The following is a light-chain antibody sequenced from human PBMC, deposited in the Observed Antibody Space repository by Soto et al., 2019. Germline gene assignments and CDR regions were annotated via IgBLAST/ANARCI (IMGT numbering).Light chain of an antibody. V-gene: IGKV3-20*01. CDR1: QFVSSTY. CDR3: QQYGSSGT. CDR2: GAS. Sequence: EVVLTQSPGTLSLSPGARATLSCRASQFVSSTYLAWSQQRPGQAPRLLIYGASNSATGIPDRFSGSGSGTDFTLTISRLEPEDFAVDYCQQYGSSGTFGQGTKVDIK. J-gene: IGKJ1*01.